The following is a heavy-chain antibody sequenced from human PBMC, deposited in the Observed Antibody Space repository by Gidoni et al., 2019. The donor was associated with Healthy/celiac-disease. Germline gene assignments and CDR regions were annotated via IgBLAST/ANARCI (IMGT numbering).Heavy chain of an antibody. J-gene: IGHJ4*02. V-gene: IGHV3-48*02. D-gene: IGHD3-3*01. CDR1: GFTFSSYS. Sequence: EVQLLESGGGLVQPGGSLRLSCAASGFTFSSYSMNWVRQAPGKGLEWVSKIGSSSSTIYYADSVKGRFTISRNNAKNSLYLQMNSLRDEDTAVYYCARDGITIFGVVIEGGDYWGQGTLVTVSS. CDR3: ARDGITIFGVVIEGGDY. CDR2: IGSSSSTI.